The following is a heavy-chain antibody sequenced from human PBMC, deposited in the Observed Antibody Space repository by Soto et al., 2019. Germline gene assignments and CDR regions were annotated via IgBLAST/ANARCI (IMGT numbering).Heavy chain of an antibody. D-gene: IGHD5-12*01. Sequence: QVQLVQSGAEVKKPGSSVKVSCKASGGTFSSYTISWVRQAPGQGLEWMGRIIPILGIANYAQKFQGRVTITTDKSTRTAYMELSSLRSEDTAVYYCARGQHAVFIGYDLDWGQGTLVTVSS. CDR2: IIPILGIA. CDR1: GGTFSSYT. CDR3: ARGQHAVFIGYDLD. V-gene: IGHV1-69*02. J-gene: IGHJ4*02.